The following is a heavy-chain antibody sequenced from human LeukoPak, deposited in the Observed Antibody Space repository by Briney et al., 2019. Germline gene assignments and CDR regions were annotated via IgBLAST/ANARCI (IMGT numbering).Heavy chain of an antibody. CDR3: ARNRVVSSSWYGGWFDP. V-gene: IGHV4-38-2*02. D-gene: IGHD6-13*01. CDR1: GYSISSGYY. Sequence: SETLSLTCTVSGYSISSGYYWGWIRRPPGKGLEWIGSIYHSGSTYSNPSLKSRVTLSVDTSKNQFSLKLSSVTAADTAVYYCARNRVVSSSWYGGWFDPWGQGTLVTVSS. J-gene: IGHJ5*02. CDR2: IYHSGST.